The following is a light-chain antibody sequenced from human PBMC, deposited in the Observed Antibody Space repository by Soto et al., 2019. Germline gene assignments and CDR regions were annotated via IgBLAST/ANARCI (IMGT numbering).Light chain of an antibody. CDR1: QSLLQSHGYNY. CDR3: MQSQQSPPT. J-gene: IGKJ1*01. Sequence: IVMTQSPLSLPVTPGEPASISCSSSQSLLQSHGYNYLDCYLQKPGQSPQLLIYFGSYRASGVPDRFSGSGSGTDFTLKIRRVEAEDVGVYYCMQSQQSPPTFGQGTKVEI. V-gene: IGKV2-28*01. CDR2: FGS.